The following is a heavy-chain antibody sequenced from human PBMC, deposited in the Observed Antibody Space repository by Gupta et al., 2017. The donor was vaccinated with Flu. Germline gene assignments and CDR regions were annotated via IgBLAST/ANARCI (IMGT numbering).Heavy chain of an antibody. CDR2: LNEDGAVT. D-gene: IGHD6-19*01. V-gene: IGHV3-74*01. Sequence: EVQLVESGGGLVQPAGSLRLSCAASGFAFSAYWMHWVRQVPGGGLVWVSRLNEDGAVTNYADSVRGRFTISRDNAKNSLYLQMNSLRPDDTAVYYCARDLSGRDDFWGQGALVTVSA. J-gene: IGHJ4*02. CDR3: ARDLSGRDDF. CDR1: GFAFSAYW.